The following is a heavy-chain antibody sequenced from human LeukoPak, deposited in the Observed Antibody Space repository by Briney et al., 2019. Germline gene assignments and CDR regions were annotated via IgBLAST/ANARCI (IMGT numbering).Heavy chain of an antibody. CDR3: ARGPRGRYCSGGSCPTS. CDR2: INHSGST. J-gene: IGHJ5*02. D-gene: IGHD2-15*01. CDR1: GGSISSGDYY. Sequence: SQTLSLTCTVSGGSISSGDYYWSWIRQPPGKGLEWIGEINHSGSTNYNPSLKSRVTISVDTSKNQFSLKLSSVTAADTAVYYCARGPRGRYCSGGSCPTSWGQGTLVTVSS. V-gene: IGHV4-30-4*08.